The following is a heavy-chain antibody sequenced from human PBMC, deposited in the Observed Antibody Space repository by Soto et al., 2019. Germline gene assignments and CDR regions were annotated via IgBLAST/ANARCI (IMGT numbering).Heavy chain of an antibody. D-gene: IGHD6-13*01. CDR1: GGSISSGGYY. V-gene: IGHV4-31*03. Sequence: PSETLSLTCTVSGGSISSGGYYWSWIRQHPGKGLEWIGYIYYSGSTHYNPSLKSRVTISVDTSKNQFSLKLSSVTAADTAVYYCARGYSSSWNWFDPWGQGTLVTSPQ. CDR3: ARGYSSSWNWFDP. CDR2: IYYSGST. J-gene: IGHJ5*02.